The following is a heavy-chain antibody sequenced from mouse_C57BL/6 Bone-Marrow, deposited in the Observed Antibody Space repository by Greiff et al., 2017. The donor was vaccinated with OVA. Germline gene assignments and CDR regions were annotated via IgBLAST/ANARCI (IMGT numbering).Heavy chain of an antibody. V-gene: IGHV7-1*01. J-gene: IGHJ1*03. D-gene: IGHD2-12*01. Sequence: EVNVVESGGGLVQSGRSLRLSCATSGFTFSDFYMEWVRQAPGKGLEWIAASRNKANDYTTEYSAAVKGRFIVSRDTSHSILYLQMNALRAEDTAIYYCARVYYSDWYFDFWGTGTTVTVSS. CDR3: ARVYYSDWYFDF. CDR2: SRNKANDYTT. CDR1: GFTFSDFY.